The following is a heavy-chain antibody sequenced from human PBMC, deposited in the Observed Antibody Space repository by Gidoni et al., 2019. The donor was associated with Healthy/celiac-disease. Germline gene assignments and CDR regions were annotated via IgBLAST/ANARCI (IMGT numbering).Heavy chain of an antibody. D-gene: IGHD6-19*01. V-gene: IGHV3-9*01. Sequence: EVQLVESGGGLVQPGRSLRLSCAASGVTCDDYAMSWVRQAPGKGLEWVSVISWNSGSICSADSVKGRFTISRDNAKNSLYLQMNSLRAEDTALYYCRILQSGWYVVIDYWGQGTLVTVSS. CDR1: GVTCDDYA. CDR2: ISWNSGSI. CDR3: RILQSGWYVVIDY. J-gene: IGHJ4*02.